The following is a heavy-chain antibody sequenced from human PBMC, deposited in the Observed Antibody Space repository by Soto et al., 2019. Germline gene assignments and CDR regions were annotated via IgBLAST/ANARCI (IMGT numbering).Heavy chain of an antibody. CDR3: ARDPRYYDSPTAPTNWFDP. V-gene: IGHV1-69*13. Sequence: SLKLSCKSSGGTLSSYASSWVRQAPGQGLEWMGGIIPIFGTANYAQKFQGRVTITADESTSTAYMELSSLRSEDTAVYYCARDPRYYDSPTAPTNWFDPWGQGTLVTVSS. D-gene: IGHD3-22*01. J-gene: IGHJ5*02. CDR2: IIPIFGTA. CDR1: GGTLSSYA.